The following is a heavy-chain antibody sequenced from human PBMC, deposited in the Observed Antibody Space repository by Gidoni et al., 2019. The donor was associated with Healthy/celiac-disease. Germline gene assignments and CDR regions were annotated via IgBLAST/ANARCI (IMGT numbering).Heavy chain of an antibody. CDR1: GNTFTSYG. CDR2: ISASNGNT. V-gene: IGHV1-18*01. Sequence: VQLGQSCAEVKKPEASVTVTCKASGNTFTSYGISWVRQAHGQGLEWMGWISASNGNTNYAQKLQGRVTMTTDTSTSTAYMELRSLRSDDTAVYYCARDLYYDILTGYSNWFDPWGQGTLVTVSS. D-gene: IGHD3-9*01. J-gene: IGHJ5*02. CDR3: ARDLYYDILTGYSNWFDP.